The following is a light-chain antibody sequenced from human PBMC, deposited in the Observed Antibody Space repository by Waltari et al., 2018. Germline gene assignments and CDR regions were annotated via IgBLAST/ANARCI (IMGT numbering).Light chain of an antibody. V-gene: IGKV1-39*01. CDR3: QQSYSRPRT. CDR2: AAS. J-gene: IGKJ1*01. Sequence: DIQMTPSPFPLSESVGLRVPITCRASQSISSYLNWYQQKPGKAPKLLIYAASSLQSGVPSRFSGSGSGTDFTLTISSLQPEDFATYYCQQSYSRPRTFGQGTKVEIK. CDR1: QSISSY.